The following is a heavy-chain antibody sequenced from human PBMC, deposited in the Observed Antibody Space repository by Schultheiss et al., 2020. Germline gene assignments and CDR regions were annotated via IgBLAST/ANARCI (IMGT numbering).Heavy chain of an antibody. J-gene: IGHJ6*02. CDR2: ISGSGGST. CDR3: AKRLFWSGYYTYYYYGMDV. V-gene: IGHV3-23*01. D-gene: IGHD3-3*01. CDR1: GFTFSSYG. Sequence: GESLRLSCAASGFTFSSYGMHWVRQATGKGLEWVSAISGSGGSTYYADSVKGRFTISRDNSKNTLYLQMNSLRTEDTAVYYCAKRLFWSGYYTYYYYGMDVWGQGTTVTVYS.